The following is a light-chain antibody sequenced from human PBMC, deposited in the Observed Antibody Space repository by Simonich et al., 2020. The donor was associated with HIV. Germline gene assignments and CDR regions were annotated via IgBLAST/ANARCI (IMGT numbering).Light chain of an antibody. J-gene: IGKJ2*01. V-gene: IGKV1-12*01. CDR1: QGINSW. CDR3: QQANSFPPRYT. CDR2: AAS. Sequence: DIQMTQSPSSVSASVGARVTITCRASQGINSWLAWYQQKPGKAHKLLIYAASTLQSGVPSRFSGSGSGTDFTLTISSLQPEDFATYYCQQANSFPPRYTFGQGTKLEIK.